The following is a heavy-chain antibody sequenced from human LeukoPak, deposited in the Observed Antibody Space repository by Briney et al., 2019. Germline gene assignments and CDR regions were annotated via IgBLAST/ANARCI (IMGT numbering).Heavy chain of an antibody. Sequence: GGSLRLSCAASGFTFSSYAISWVRQAPGKGLEWVSSISGSGGSTYYADSVKGRFTISRHKSKNTLYLQMNSLRAEDTAVYYCAKDGGSGWYYFSDYWGQGTLVTVSS. CDR1: GFTFSSYA. CDR2: ISGSGGST. CDR3: AKDGGSGWYYFSDY. J-gene: IGHJ4*02. V-gene: IGHV3-23*01. D-gene: IGHD6-19*01.